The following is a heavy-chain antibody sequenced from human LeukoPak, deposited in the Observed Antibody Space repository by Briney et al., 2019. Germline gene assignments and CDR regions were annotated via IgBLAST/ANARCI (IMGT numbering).Heavy chain of an antibody. V-gene: IGHV4-59*01. CDR3: ARAVVPAAPTGWFDP. CDR1: GGSISSYY. J-gene: IGHJ5*02. CDR2: IYYSGST. D-gene: IGHD2-2*01. Sequence: SETLSLTCTVSGGSISSYYWSWIRQPPGKGLEWIGYIYYSGSTNYNPSLKSRVTISVDTSKNQFSLKLSSVSAADTAVYYCARAVVPAAPTGWFDPWGQGTLVTVSS.